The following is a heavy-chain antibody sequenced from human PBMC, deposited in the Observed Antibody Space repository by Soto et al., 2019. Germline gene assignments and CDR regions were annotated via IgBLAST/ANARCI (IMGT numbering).Heavy chain of an antibody. D-gene: IGHD2-15*01. CDR2: ISAYNGNT. V-gene: IGHV1-18*01. J-gene: IGHJ4*02. Sequence: QVQLVQSGAEVKKPGASVKVSCKASGYTFTSYGISWVRQAPGQGLEWRGGISAYNGNTNYAQKLQGRVTMTTDTSTSTAYMELRSLRSDDTAVYYCARDHPYRYCSGGSCYQGDYWGQGTLVTVSS. CDR1: GYTFTSYG. CDR3: ARDHPYRYCSGGSCYQGDY.